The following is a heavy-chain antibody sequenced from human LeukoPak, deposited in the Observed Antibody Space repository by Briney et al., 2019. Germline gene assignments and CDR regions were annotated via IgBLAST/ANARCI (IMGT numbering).Heavy chain of an antibody. CDR1: GFTFSSYS. CDR2: ISSSSRTI. Sequence: PGGSLRLSCAASGFTFSSYSITWVRQAPGKGLEWVSYISSSSRTIYYADSVKGRFTISRDNAKNSLYLQMNSLRAEDTAVYYCARDILTGSQSRFQHWGQGTLVAVSS. CDR3: ARDILTGSQSRFQH. D-gene: IGHD3-9*01. J-gene: IGHJ1*01. V-gene: IGHV3-48*04.